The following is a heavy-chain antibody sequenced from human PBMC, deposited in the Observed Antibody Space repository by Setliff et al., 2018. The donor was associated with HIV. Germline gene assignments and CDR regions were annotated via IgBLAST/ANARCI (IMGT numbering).Heavy chain of an antibody. CDR3: ARDNEKMAVPGAVFDY. Sequence: SETLSLTCTVSGGSISTTSSYWGWIRQSPGKGLEWIANIYYRGNTYYNPSLKRRVTISVDTSKNQFSLKLDSVTAADTAVYYCARDNEKMAVPGAVFDYWGQGTLVTVSS. D-gene: IGHD6-19*01. J-gene: IGHJ4*02. V-gene: IGHV4-39*07. CDR2: IYYRGNT. CDR1: GGSISTTSSY.